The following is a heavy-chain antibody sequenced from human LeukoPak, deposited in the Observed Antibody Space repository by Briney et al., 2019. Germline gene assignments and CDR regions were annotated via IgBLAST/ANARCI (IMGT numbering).Heavy chain of an antibody. V-gene: IGHV4-59*12. D-gene: IGHD3-10*01. CDR3: ARKGFGEPYYFDY. J-gene: IGHJ4*02. CDR1: GGSISSYY. Sequence: SETLSLTCTVSGGSISSYYWSWIRQPPGKGLEWIGEIYHSGSTNYNSSLKSRVTISVDKSKNQFSLKVNSVTAADTAIYYRARKGFGEPYYFDYWGQGTLVAVSS. CDR2: IYHSGST.